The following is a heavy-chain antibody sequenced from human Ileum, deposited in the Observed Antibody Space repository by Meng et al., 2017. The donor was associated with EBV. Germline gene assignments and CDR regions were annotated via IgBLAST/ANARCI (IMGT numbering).Heavy chain of an antibody. CDR1: GGSISSYS. V-gene: IGHV4-59*08. J-gene: IGHJ4*02. D-gene: IGHD2-15*01. CDR3: ARGGWSLDY. CDR2: IYYSGST. Sequence: QVQRQESGPGLVKSSEHLSLTCTVSGGSISSYSWGWIRQPPGKGLEWIGYIYYSGSTNYNPSLKSRVTISVDTSKNQFSLNLSSVTAADTAVYYCARGGWSLDYWGQGTLVTVSS.